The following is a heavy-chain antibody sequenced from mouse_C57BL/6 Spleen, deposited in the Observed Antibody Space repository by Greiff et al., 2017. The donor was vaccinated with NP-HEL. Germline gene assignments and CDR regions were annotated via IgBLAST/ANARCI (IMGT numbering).Heavy chain of an antibody. J-gene: IGHJ4*01. D-gene: IGHD2-5*01. Sequence: VQLQQSGAELVRPGSSVKLSCKASGYTFTSYWMDWVKQRPGQGLEWIGNIYPSDSETHYNQKFKDKATLTVDKSSSTAYMQLSSLTSEDSAVYYCVIYSNYRYYYAMDYWGQGTSVTVSS. CDR3: VIYSNYRYYYAMDY. V-gene: IGHV1-61*01. CDR1: GYTFTSYW. CDR2: IYPSDSET.